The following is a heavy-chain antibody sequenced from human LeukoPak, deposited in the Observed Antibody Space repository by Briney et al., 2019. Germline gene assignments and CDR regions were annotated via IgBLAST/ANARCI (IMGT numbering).Heavy chain of an antibody. V-gene: IGHV4-59*01. Sequence: SETLSLTCTVSGGSISSYPWSWIRQSPGKGLEWIGYVYYSGNTNYNPSLKSRVTISVDTSKNQFSLKLSSVTAADTAVYYCARATGYYDILTGYYSLKYFDYWGQGTLVTVSS. J-gene: IGHJ4*02. CDR2: VYYSGNT. CDR3: ARATGYYDILTGYYSLKYFDY. CDR1: GGSISSYP. D-gene: IGHD3-9*01.